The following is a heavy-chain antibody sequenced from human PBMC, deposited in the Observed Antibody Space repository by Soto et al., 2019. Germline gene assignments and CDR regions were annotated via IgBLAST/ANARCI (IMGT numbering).Heavy chain of an antibody. CDR2: IIPIFGTA. D-gene: IGHD3-16*02. V-gene: IGHV1-69*06. CDR3: ARDQALGFVGYYYYGMDV. Sequence: GASVKVSCKASGGTFSSYAISWVRQAPGQGLEWMGGIIPIFGTANYAQKFQGRVTITADKSTSTAYMELSSLRSEDTAVYYCARDQALGFVGYYYYGMDVWGQGTTVTVSS. J-gene: IGHJ6*02. CDR1: GGTFSSYA.